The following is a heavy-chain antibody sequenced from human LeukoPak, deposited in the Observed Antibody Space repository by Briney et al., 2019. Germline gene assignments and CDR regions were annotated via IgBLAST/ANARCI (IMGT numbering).Heavy chain of an antibody. V-gene: IGHV3-30*04. CDR3: ARLSTDYYYMDV. Sequence: PGGSLRLSCAASGFTFNRYAMHWVRQAPGEGLEWVAVISYDGSNNYYADSVKGRFTISRDNPKNTLYLQMNSLRAEDTAVYYCARLSTDYYYMDVWGKGTTVTISS. D-gene: IGHD4/OR15-4a*01. CDR2: ISYDGSNN. CDR1: GFTFNRYA. J-gene: IGHJ6*03.